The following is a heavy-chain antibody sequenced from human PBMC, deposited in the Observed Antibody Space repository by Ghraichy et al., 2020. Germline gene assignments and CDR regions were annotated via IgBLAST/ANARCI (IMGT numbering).Heavy chain of an antibody. CDR1: GFTFSDSW. CDR3: ARDRGKNTVTTSLGYFYGMDV. V-gene: IGHV3-7*01. D-gene: IGHD4-17*01. Sequence: GGSLRLSFAASGFTFSDSWMTWVRQAPGMGLEWVATIRSDGGEMYYVDSVTGRFAISRDNAQKSLFLQMTSLRVGDTAVYYCARDRGKNTVTTSLGYFYGMDVWGQGTSVNVSS. CDR2: IRSDGGEM. J-gene: IGHJ6*02.